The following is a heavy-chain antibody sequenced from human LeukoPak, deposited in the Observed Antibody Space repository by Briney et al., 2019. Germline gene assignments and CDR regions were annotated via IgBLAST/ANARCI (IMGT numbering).Heavy chain of an antibody. CDR2: ISWDGGST. V-gene: IGHV3-43*01. J-gene: IGHJ4*02. CDR1: GFTFDDYT. Sequence: PGGSLRLSCAASGFTFDDYTMHWVRQAPGKGLEWVSLISWDGGSTYYADSVKGRFTISRDNSKNSLYLQMNSLRTEDTALYYCAKESIVAAGTAPFFDYWGQGTLVTVSS. D-gene: IGHD6-13*01. CDR3: AKESIVAAGTAPFFDY.